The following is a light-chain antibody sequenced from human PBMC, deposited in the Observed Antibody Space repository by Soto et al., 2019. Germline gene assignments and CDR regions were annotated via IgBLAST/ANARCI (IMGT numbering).Light chain of an antibody. CDR2: AAS. J-gene: IGKJ1*01. V-gene: IGKV3-11*01. Sequence: EIVLTQSPATLSLSPGDRATLSCRASQSISTYINWFQQKPGQPTRLLIYAASTRVTGIPDRISGSGSGTDFSLTISSLEPEDSAVYYCQQNSNMQATFGQGTKVEIK. CDR3: QQNSNMQAT. CDR1: QSISTY.